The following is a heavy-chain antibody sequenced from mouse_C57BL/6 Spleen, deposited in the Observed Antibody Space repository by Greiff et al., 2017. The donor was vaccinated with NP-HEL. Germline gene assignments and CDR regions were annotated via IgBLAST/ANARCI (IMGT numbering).Heavy chain of an antibody. D-gene: IGHD2-4*01. Sequence: VHLVESGPGLVAPSQSLSITCTVSGFSLTSYAISWVRQPPGKGLEWLGVIWTGGGTNYNSALKSRLSISKDNSKSQVFLKMNSLQTYDTARYYCARVYYDSLYAMDYWGQGTSVTVSS. J-gene: IGHJ4*01. CDR1: GFSLTSYA. V-gene: IGHV2-9-1*01. CDR2: IWTGGGT. CDR3: ARVYYDSLYAMDY.